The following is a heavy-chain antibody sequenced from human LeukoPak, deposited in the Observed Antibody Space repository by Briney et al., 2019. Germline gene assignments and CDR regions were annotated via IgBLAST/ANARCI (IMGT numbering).Heavy chain of an antibody. Sequence: GASVKVSCKASGGTFSSYAMNWVRQAPGQGLEWMGWINTNTGNPTYAQGFTGRFVFSLDTSVSTAYLQISSLKAEDTAVYYCAREITIFGVANKYNWFDPWGRGTLVTVSS. CDR3: AREITIFGVANKYNWFDP. D-gene: IGHD3-3*01. CDR2: INTNTGNP. V-gene: IGHV7-4-1*02. CDR1: GGTFSSYA. J-gene: IGHJ5*02.